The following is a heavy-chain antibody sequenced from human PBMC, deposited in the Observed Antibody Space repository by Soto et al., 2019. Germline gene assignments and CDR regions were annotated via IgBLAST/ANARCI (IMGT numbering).Heavy chain of an antibody. V-gene: IGHV3-64D*06. J-gene: IGHJ6*02. D-gene: IGHD2-2*01. Sequence: PGGSLRLSCSASGFTFSSYAMHWVRQAPGKGLEYVSAISSNGGSTYYADSVKGRFTISRDNSKNTLYLQMSSLRAEDTAVYYCAKDLGPIVVVPAARYYYYYGMDVWGQGTTVTVSS. CDR1: GFTFSSYA. CDR3: AKDLGPIVVVPAARYYYYYGMDV. CDR2: ISSNGGST.